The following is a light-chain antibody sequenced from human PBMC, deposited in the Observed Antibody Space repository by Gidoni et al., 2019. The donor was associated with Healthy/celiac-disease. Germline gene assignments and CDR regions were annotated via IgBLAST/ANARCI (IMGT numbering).Light chain of an antibody. J-gene: IGKJ3*01. V-gene: IGKV3-11*01. CDR3: QQRSNWPT. CDR2: DAS. Sequence: EIVLTQSPATLSLSPGERATLSCRASQRVSSYLAWYQQKPGQAPRLRIDDASNRATGIPARFSGSGSGTDFTLTISSLEPEDFAVYYCQQRSNWPTFGPGTKVDIK. CDR1: QRVSSY.